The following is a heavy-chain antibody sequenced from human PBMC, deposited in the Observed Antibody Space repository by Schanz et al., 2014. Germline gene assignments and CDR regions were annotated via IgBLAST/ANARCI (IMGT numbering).Heavy chain of an antibody. Sequence: QVQLQQWGAGLLKPSETLSLTCAVYGGSFSGYYWSWIRQHPGKGLEWIGYISYSGVTYYNPSLKSRVTISMHTSKNQFSLKLSSVTAADTAVYYCARDRGHGDLPGDIWGQGTMVTVSS. V-gene: IGHV4-34*11. CDR2: ISYSGVT. D-gene: IGHD4-17*01. J-gene: IGHJ3*02. CDR1: GGSFSGYY. CDR3: ARDRGHGDLPGDI.